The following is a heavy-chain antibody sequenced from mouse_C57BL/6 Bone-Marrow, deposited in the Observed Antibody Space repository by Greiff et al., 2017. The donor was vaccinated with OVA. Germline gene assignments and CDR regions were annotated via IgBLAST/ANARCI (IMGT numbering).Heavy chain of an antibody. CDR3: ARGFITTVVAIYYYAMDY. CDR2: IYPGSGST. V-gene: IGHV1-55*01. Sequence: VQLQQPGAELVQPGASVKMSCKASGYTFTSYWITWVKQRPGQGLEWIGDIYPGSGSTNYNEKFKSKATLTVDTSSSTAYMQLSSLTSEDSAVYYCARGFITTVVAIYYYAMDYWGQGTSVTVSS. CDR1: GYTFTSYW. J-gene: IGHJ4*01. D-gene: IGHD1-1*01.